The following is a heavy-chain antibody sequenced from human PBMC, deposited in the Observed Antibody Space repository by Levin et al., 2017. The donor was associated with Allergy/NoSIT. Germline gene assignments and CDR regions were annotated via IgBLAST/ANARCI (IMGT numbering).Heavy chain of an antibody. Sequence: GESLKISCKASGYTFTSYAMHWVRQAPGQRLEWMGWINAGNGNTKYSQKFQGRVTITRDTSASTAYMELSSLRSEDTAVYYCARDDHRIAAAVVFDPWGQGTLVTVSS. J-gene: IGHJ5*02. CDR1: GYTFTSYA. CDR2: INAGNGNT. CDR3: ARDDHRIAAAVVFDP. V-gene: IGHV1-3*01. D-gene: IGHD6-13*01.